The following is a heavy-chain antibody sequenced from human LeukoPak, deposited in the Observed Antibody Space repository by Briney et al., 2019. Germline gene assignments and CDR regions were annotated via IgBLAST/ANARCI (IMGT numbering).Heavy chain of an antibody. CDR3: ARVAHYYDSSGYFHDAFDI. CDR1: GGSISSYY. D-gene: IGHD3-22*01. V-gene: IGHV4-59*01. Sequence: SETLSLTCTVSGGSISSYYWSWIRQPPGKGLEWIGYIYYSGSTNYNPSLKSRVTISVDTSKNQFSLKLSSVTAADTAVYYCARVAHYYDSSGYFHDAFDIWGQGTMVTVSS. J-gene: IGHJ3*02. CDR2: IYYSGST.